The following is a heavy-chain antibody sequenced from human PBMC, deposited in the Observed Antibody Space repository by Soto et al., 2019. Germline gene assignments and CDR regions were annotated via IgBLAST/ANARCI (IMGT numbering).Heavy chain of an antibody. CDR1: GGSFSGYY. V-gene: IGHV4-34*01. CDR2: INHSGST. J-gene: IGHJ4*02. Sequence: SETLSLICAVYGGSFSGYYWSWIRQPPGKGLEWIGEINHSGSTNYNPSLKSRVTISVDTSKNQFSLKLSSVTAADTAVYYCARAYSSLSYFDYWGQGTLVTVSS. D-gene: IGHD6-19*01. CDR3: ARAYSSLSYFDY.